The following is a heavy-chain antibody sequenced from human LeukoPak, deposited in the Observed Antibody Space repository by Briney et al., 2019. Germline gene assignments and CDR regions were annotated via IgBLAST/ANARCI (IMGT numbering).Heavy chain of an antibody. V-gene: IGHV3-11*04. Sequence: PGGSLRLSCAASGFSFSDYYMSWIRQSPGKGLEWISYISSSGTTIYYADSVKGRFTISRDNAKNSLSLQMNSLRADDTAVYYCARDPRGFSYHTYDYWGQGTRVSVSS. CDR1: GFSFSDYY. CDR2: ISSSGTTI. J-gene: IGHJ4*02. D-gene: IGHD5-18*01. CDR3: ARDPRGFSYHTYDY.